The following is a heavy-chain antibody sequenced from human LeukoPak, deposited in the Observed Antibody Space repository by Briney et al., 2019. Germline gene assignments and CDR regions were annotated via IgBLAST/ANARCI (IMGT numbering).Heavy chain of an antibody. CDR3: ARPYSGYDWGAFDI. J-gene: IGHJ3*02. Sequence: GESLKISCKGSGYSFTNYWIGWVRKMPGKGLKWMGIIYPGFSDTKYSPSFQGQVTISADTSISTAYLQWSSLKASDTAMYYCARPYSGYDWGAFDIWGQGTMVTVSS. CDR1: GYSFTNYW. V-gene: IGHV5-51*01. CDR2: IYPGFSDT. D-gene: IGHD5-12*01.